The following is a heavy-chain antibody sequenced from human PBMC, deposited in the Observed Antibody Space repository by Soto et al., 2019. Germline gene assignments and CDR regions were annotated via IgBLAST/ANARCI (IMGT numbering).Heavy chain of an antibody. J-gene: IGHJ4*02. D-gene: IGHD5-12*01. CDR2: IWNDGTSR. V-gene: IGHV3-33*01. Sequence: QVQLVESGGGVVQPGRSLRLSCEASGFTFSNYGMHWVRQAPGKGLEWVAVIWNDGTSRYYADSVKGRFTISRDNSKNTLFLQMNNLRAGDTAVYYCARPDIVAAIGGALDCWGQGTLVTVSS. CDR1: GFTFSNYG. CDR3: ARPDIVAAIGGALDC.